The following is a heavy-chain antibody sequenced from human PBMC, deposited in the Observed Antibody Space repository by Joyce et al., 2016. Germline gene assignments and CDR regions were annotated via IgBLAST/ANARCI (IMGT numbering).Heavy chain of an antibody. CDR2: SSSTGSHI. CDR1: GFSFISYS. Sequence: EVQLVESGGGLVKPGGSLRLSCAASGFSFISYSINWVRQAPGKGLEWVSSSSSTGSHIYYADSVKGRFTTSRDNAKKSLYLQMNSLRAEDTAMYYCAREVRGAQYYYGMDVWGQGTTVTVSS. CDR3: AREVRGAQYYYGMDV. D-gene: IGHD3-10*01. J-gene: IGHJ6*02. V-gene: IGHV3-21*02.